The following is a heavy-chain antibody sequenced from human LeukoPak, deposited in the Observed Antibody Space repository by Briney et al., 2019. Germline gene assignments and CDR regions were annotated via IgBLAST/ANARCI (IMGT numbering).Heavy chain of an antibody. D-gene: IGHD3-22*01. Sequence: ASVKVSCRASGYSFSEYYLHRVRQAPGQGLEWMGWIVPITGDTRYAPRFQGRVTLSSDTSTSTAYLELSSLRSDDTAVFYCARATRYDSSDARSHYFDLWGRGTLITVSS. J-gene: IGHJ2*01. V-gene: IGHV1-2*02. CDR1: GYSFSEYY. CDR2: IVPITGDT. CDR3: ARATRYDSSDARSHYFDL.